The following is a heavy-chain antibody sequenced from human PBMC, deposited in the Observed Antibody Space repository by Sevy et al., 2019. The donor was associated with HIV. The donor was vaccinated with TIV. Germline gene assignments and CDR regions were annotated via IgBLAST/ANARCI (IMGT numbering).Heavy chain of an antibody. J-gene: IGHJ6*03. CDR3: ARDGVLRFLEWLPNHMDV. Sequence: GGSLRLSCAASGFTFSDYYMSWIRQAPGKGLEWVSYISSSGSTIYYADSVKGRFTISRDNAKNSLYLQMNSLRAEDTAVYYCARDGVLRFLEWLPNHMDVWGKGTTVTVSS. CDR2: ISSSGSTI. V-gene: IGHV3-11*01. D-gene: IGHD3-3*01. CDR1: GFTFSDYY.